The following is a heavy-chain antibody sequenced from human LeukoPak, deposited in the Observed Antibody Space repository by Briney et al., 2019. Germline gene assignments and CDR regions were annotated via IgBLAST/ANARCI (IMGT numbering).Heavy chain of an antibody. CDR2: IYYSGST. V-gene: IGHV4-59*08. D-gene: IGHD6-13*01. CDR3: ASSLAAAGPYYYYGMDV. CDR1: GGSISSYY. Sequence: SETLSLTCTVSGGSISSYYWSWIRQPPGKGLEWIGYIYYSGSTNYNPSLKSRVTISVDTSKNQFSLKLSSVTAADTAVYYCASSLAAAGPYYYYGMDVWGQGTTVTVSS. J-gene: IGHJ6*02.